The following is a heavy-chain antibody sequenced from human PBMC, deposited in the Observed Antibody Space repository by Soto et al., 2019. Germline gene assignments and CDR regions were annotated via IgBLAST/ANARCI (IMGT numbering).Heavy chain of an antibody. Sequence: PGGSLRLSCVASGLTFSSAAMSWVRQAPGKGLEWVSAISGSGSTTFYADPGKGRFTISRDNSKKTLYLQMNSLRVEDTAVYYCVKAYASGTYKDIYYYYYGMDVWAQGTTVTVSS. J-gene: IGHJ6*02. V-gene: IGHV3-23*01. D-gene: IGHD3-10*01. CDR2: ISGSGSTT. CDR1: GLTFSSAA. CDR3: VKAYASGTYKDIYYYYYGMDV.